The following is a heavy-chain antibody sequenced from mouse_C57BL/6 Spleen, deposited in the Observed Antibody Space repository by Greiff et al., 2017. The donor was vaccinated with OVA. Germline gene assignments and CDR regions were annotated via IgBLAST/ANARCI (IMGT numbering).Heavy chain of an antibody. Sequence: EVHLVESGGGLVKPGGSLKLSCAASGFTFSDYGMHWVRQAPEKGLEWVAYISSGSSTIYYADTVKGRFTISRDNAKNTLFLQMTSLRSEDTAMYYCARMLLPYAMDYWGQGTSVTVSS. D-gene: IGHD2-3*01. J-gene: IGHJ4*01. V-gene: IGHV5-17*01. CDR2: ISSGSSTI. CDR3: ARMLLPYAMDY. CDR1: GFTFSDYG.